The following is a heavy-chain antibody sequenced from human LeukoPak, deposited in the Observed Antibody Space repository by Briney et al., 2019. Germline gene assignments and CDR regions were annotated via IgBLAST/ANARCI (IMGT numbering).Heavy chain of an antibody. CDR2: ISAYNGNT. CDR3: ARGISSGWFNYYYYYMDV. D-gene: IGHD6-19*01. J-gene: IGHJ6*03. V-gene: IGHV1-18*01. CDR1: GYTFTIYD. Sequence: ASVKVSSKASGYTFTIYDIKWVRQATGQGHERMGWISAYNGNTNYAQKLQGRVTITTDTSTSTDYMELRSLRSDDTAVYYCARGISSGWFNYYYYYMDVWGKGTTVTVSS.